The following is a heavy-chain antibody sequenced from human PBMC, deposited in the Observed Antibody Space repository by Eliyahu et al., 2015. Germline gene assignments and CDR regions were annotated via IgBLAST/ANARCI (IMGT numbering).Heavy chain of an antibody. Sequence: QVQLQXSGPGLVKPSETLSLTCAVXGXSIXSGYYXGWIRQPPGKGLEWIGSIXHSGSTYYNPSLKSRVTISVDTSKNQFSLKLSSVTAADTAVYYCARKRTTMIVVSGYFDYWGQGTLVTVSS. D-gene: IGHD3-22*01. J-gene: IGHJ4*02. CDR3: ARKRTTMIVVSGYFDY. V-gene: IGHV4-38-2*01. CDR1: GXSIXSGYY. CDR2: IXHSGST.